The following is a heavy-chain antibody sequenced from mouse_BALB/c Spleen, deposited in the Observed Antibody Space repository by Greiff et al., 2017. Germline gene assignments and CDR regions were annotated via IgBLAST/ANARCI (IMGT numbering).Heavy chain of an antibody. Sequence: EVKVVESGGGLVQPGGSRKLSCAASGFTFSSFGMHWVRQAPEKGLEWVAYISSGSSTIYYADTVKGRFTISRDNPKNTLFLQMTSLRSEDTAMYYCARDGGSSGYVGAWFAYWGQGTLVTVSA. CDR3: ARDGGSSGYVGAWFAY. CDR1: GFTFSSFG. J-gene: IGHJ3*01. V-gene: IGHV5-17*02. D-gene: IGHD3-1*01. CDR2: ISSGSSTI.